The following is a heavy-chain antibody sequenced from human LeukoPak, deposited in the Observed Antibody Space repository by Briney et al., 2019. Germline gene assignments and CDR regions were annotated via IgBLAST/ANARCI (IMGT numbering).Heavy chain of an antibody. D-gene: IGHD2-15*01. J-gene: IGHJ4*02. V-gene: IGHV7-4-1*02. CDR3: ARDPPRVGIPSGY. CDR2: INTNTGNP. CDR1: GYTFTSYG. Sequence: ASVKVSCKASGYTFTSYGINWVRQAPGQGLEWMGWINTNTGNPTYAQGFTGRFVFSLDTSVSTAYLQISSLKAEDTAVYYCARDPPRVGIPSGYWGQGTLVTVSS.